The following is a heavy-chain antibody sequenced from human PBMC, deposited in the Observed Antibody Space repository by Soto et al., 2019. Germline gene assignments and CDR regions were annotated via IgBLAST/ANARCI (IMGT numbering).Heavy chain of an antibody. D-gene: IGHD1-20*01. CDR2: IYYSGST. Sequence: SETLCLTCTVSGGSISSGGYYWSWIRQHPGKGLEWIGYIYYSGSTYYNPSLKSRVTISVDTSKNQFSLKLSSVTAADTAVYYCARGYLVPWFDPWGQGTLVTVSS. J-gene: IGHJ5*02. CDR3: ARGYLVPWFDP. V-gene: IGHV4-31*03. CDR1: GGSISSGGYY.